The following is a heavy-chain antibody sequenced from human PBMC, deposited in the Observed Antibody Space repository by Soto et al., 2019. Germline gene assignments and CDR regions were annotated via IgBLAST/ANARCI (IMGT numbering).Heavy chain of an antibody. J-gene: IGHJ4*02. CDR3: ASSALLQPPPTLYYFDY. V-gene: IGHV1-69*06. D-gene: IGHD2-15*01. CDR2: IIPIFGTA. CDR1: GGTFSSYA. Sequence: SVKVSCKASGGTFSSYAISWVRQAPGQGLEWMGGIIPIFGTANYAQKFQGRVTITADKSTSTAYMELSSLRSEDTAVYYCASSALLQPPPTLYYFDYWGQGTLVTVSS.